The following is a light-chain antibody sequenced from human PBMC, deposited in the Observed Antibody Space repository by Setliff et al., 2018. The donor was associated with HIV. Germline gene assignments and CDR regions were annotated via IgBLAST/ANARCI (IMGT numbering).Light chain of an antibody. CDR3: CSNTGSNTYV. CDR2: QAT. CDR1: SSDVGRYNL. J-gene: IGLJ1*01. V-gene: IGLV2-23*01. Sequence: QSALTQPAPVSGSPGQSITISCTGTSSDVGRYNLVSWYQQHPGKAPKLMIYQATKRPSGVSNRFSGSKSGNTASLTISGLQAEDEADYYCCSNTGSNTYVFGTGTKVTVL.